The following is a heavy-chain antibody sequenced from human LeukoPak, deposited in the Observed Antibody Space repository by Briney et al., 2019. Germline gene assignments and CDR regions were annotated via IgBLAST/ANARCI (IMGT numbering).Heavy chain of an antibody. CDR3: AKQRPYYSGAGSYRAFDL. Sequence: GESLKISCKAFGYTFSGDWIGWVRQMPGKGLEWMGVIYPGDSDTRYSPSVQGQVTISVDRSISTAYLQWSSLKASDTAMYYCAKQRPYYSGAGSYRAFDLWGQGTMVIVSS. CDR2: IYPGDSDT. J-gene: IGHJ3*01. D-gene: IGHD3-10*01. CDR1: GYTFSGDW. V-gene: IGHV5-51*01.